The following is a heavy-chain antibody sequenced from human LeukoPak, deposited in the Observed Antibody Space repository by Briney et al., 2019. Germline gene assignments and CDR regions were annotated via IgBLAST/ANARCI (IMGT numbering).Heavy chain of an antibody. D-gene: IGHD2-21*02. Sequence: SETLSLTCTVSGGSISSYYWSWIRQPPGKGLEWIGDIYYSGSTNYNPSLKSRVTISVDTSKNQFSLKLNSVTAADTAVYYCAGRKHIVVVTAIRDAFDIWGQGTMVTLSS. V-gene: IGHV4-59*01. CDR3: AGRKHIVVVTAIRDAFDI. CDR2: IYYSGST. J-gene: IGHJ3*02. CDR1: GGSISSYY.